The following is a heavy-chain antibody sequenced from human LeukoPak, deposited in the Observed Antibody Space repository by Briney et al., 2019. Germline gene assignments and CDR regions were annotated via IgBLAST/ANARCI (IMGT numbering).Heavy chain of an antibody. CDR3: YVWGSYREY. CDR1: GGSISNYY. CDR2: IYYSGST. V-gene: IGHV4-59*08. J-gene: IGHJ4*02. D-gene: IGHD3-16*02. Sequence: PSETLSLTCTVSGGSISNYYWSWIRQPPGKGLEWIGYIYYSGSTNYNPSLKSRVTMSVDTSKNQFSLKLSSVTAADTAVYYCYVWGSYREYWGQGTLVTVSS.